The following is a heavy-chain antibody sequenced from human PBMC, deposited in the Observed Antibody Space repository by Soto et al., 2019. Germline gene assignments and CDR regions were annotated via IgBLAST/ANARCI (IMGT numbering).Heavy chain of an antibody. CDR2: IYYSGST. V-gene: IGHV4-59*01. D-gene: IGHD6-19*01. Sequence: SETLSLTCTVSGGSISSYYWSWIRQPPGKGLEWIGYIYYSGSTNYIPSLKSRVTISVDTSKNLFSLKLSSVTAADTAVYYCARGIEGWYQGRYYYGMDVWGQGTTVTVSS. J-gene: IGHJ6*02. CDR1: GGSISSYY. CDR3: ARGIEGWYQGRYYYGMDV.